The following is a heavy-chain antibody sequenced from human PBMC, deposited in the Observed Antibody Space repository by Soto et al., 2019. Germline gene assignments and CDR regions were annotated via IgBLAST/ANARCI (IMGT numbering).Heavy chain of an antibody. CDR2: ISSDGSST. J-gene: IGHJ4*02. V-gene: IGHV3-74*01. CDR1: GFTFSSCW. Sequence: GGSLRLSCAASGFTFSSCWMHWVRQAPGKGLVWVSRISSDGSSTNYADSVKGRFTISRDNAKNTLYLQMNNLRAEDTAVYYCASLYSSAWARDYWGQGTLVTVSS. CDR3: ASLYSSAWARDY. D-gene: IGHD6-19*01.